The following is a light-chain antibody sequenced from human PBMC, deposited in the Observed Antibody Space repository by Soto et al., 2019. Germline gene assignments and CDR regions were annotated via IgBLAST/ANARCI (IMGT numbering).Light chain of an antibody. V-gene: IGKV4-1*01. J-gene: IGKJ1*01. Sequence: DIVMTQSPDSLAVSLGERATINCKSSLSLLSSFNNKNYLGWYQQKPGQAPRLLIYGASSRATGIPDRFSGSGSGTDFTLTISRLEPEDFAVYYCQQYGSSPGTFGQGTKVEIK. CDR2: GAS. CDR1: LSLLSSFNNKNY. CDR3: QQYGSSPGT.